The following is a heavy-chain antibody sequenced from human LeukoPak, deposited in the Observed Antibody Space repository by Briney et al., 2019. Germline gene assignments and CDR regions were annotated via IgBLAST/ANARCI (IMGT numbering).Heavy chain of an antibody. CDR2: ISSSGSTI. D-gene: IGHD3-10*01. Sequence: GGSLRLSCTASGFTLSNYAMSWVRQGPGKGLEWVSYISSSGSTIYYADSVKGRFTISRDNAKNSLYLEMNSLRAEDTAVYYCAANYYDSGSYYGYWGQGTLVTVSS. V-gene: IGHV3-48*03. CDR3: AANYYDSGSYYGY. CDR1: GFTLSNYA. J-gene: IGHJ4*02.